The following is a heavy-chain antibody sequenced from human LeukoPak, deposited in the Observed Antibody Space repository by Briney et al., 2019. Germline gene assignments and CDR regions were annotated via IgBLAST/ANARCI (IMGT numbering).Heavy chain of an antibody. CDR3: ARDLGPTTVTTFGF. Sequence: GGSLRLSCAASGFTFSSYDMHWVRQATGKGLEWVSAIGTAGDTYYPGSVKGRFTISRENAKNSLYLQMNSLRAGDTAVYYCARDLGPTTVTTFGFWGQGTLVTVSS. D-gene: IGHD4-17*01. CDR2: IGTAGDT. CDR1: GFTFSSYD. V-gene: IGHV3-13*01. J-gene: IGHJ4*02.